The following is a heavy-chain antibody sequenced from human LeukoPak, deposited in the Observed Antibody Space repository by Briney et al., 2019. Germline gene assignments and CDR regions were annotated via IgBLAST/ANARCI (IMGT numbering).Heavy chain of an antibody. CDR2: IRSGGST. D-gene: IGHD3-10*01. CDR1: GFTVSSSY. CDR3: AREGSGRTAYNDGLDV. Sequence: GGSLRLSCAASGFTVSSSYMTWVRQAPGKGLEWVSVIRSGGSTVYADSVKGRFTISRDNSKNTLYLQLNSLRAGDTAVYYCAREGSGRTAYNDGLDVWGQGTMVTVSS. J-gene: IGHJ3*01. V-gene: IGHV3-53*01.